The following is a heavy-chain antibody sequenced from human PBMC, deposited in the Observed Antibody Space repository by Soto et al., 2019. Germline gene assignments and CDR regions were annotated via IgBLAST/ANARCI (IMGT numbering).Heavy chain of an antibody. V-gene: IGHV4-59*08. J-gene: IGHJ6*02. D-gene: IGHD2-15*01. CDR3: ARHAHGGPYYYYYGMDV. CDR1: GGSISNYY. Sequence: SETQSLTCTVSGGSISNYYWSWIRQPPGKGLQWIGYIFSSGSTNYNPSLKSRVTISVNTSKNQFSLNLNSVTAADTAVYYCARHAHGGPYYYYYGMDVWGQGTTVTVSS. CDR2: IFSSGST.